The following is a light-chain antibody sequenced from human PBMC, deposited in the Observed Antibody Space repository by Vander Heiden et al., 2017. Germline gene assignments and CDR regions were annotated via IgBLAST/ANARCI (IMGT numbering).Light chain of an antibody. CDR1: SSNIGAGYA. V-gene: IGLV1-40*01. Sequence: QSVLTQPPSVSGAPGQGVTISCTGSSSNIGAGYAVHWHQQLPGTVPKLLIFSNNVRPSGVPDRFSGSKSATSASLAITGLQAEDEADYYCQSYDSSLSARVFGGGTKLTVL. J-gene: IGLJ3*02. CDR3: QSYDSSLSARV. CDR2: SNN.